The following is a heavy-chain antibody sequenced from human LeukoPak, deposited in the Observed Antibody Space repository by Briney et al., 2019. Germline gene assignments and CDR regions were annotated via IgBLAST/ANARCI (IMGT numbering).Heavy chain of an antibody. D-gene: IGHD2-8*01. V-gene: IGHV3-30*02. Sequence: GGSLRLSCAASGFTFSSYGMHWVRQAPGKGLEWVAFIRYDGSNKYYADSVKGRFTISRDNSKNTLYLQMNSLRAEDTAVCYCANAMLSRSFFLDYWGQGTLVTVSS. CDR3: ANAMLSRSFFLDY. CDR2: IRYDGSNK. CDR1: GFTFSSYG. J-gene: IGHJ4*02.